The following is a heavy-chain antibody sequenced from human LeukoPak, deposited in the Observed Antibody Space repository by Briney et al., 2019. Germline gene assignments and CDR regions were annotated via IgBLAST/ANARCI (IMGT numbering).Heavy chain of an antibody. Sequence: SGGSLRLSCAASGFTFSSYSMNWVRQAPGKGLEWVSYISSSGSTIYYADSVKGRFTISRDNAKNSLYLQMNSLRAEDTAVYYCARDLEWELGYFDSWGQGTLVTVSS. V-gene: IGHV3-48*04. J-gene: IGHJ4*02. CDR1: GFTFSSYS. D-gene: IGHD1-26*01. CDR2: ISSSGSTI. CDR3: ARDLEWELGYFDS.